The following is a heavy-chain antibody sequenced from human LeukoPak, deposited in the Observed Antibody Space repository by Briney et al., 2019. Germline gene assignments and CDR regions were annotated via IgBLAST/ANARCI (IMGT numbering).Heavy chain of an antibody. J-gene: IGHJ4*02. V-gene: IGHV1-2*06. CDR1: GYTFTGYY. Sequence: ASVKVSCKASGYTFTGYYMHWVRQAPGQGLEWMGRINPNSGGTNYAQKFQGRVTMTRDTFISTAYMELSRLRSDDTAVCYCARGGVVVTYYYDSSGYYSWGQGTLVTVSS. D-gene: IGHD3-22*01. CDR3: ARGGVVVTYYYDSSGYYS. CDR2: INPNSGGT.